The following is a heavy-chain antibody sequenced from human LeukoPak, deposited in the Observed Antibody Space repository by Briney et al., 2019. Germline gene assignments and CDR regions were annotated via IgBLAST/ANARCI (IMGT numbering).Heavy chain of an antibody. CDR1: GFTFSNYN. D-gene: IGHD4-11*01. CDR3: ARRHTAVTTFDY. CDR2: ISSSSSTI. Sequence: GGSLRLSCAASGFTFSNYNMIWVRQAPGKGLEWVSHISSSSSTIYYADSVKGRFTISRDNAKNSLYLQMNSLRDEDTAVYYCARRHTAVTTFDYWGQGTLVTVSS. J-gene: IGHJ4*02. V-gene: IGHV3-48*02.